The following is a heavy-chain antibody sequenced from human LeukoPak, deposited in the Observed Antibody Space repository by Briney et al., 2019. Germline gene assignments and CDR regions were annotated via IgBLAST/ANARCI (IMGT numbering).Heavy chain of an antibody. Sequence: SETLSLTCTVSGGSISSSSYYWGWIRQPPGTGLEWIGSIYYSGSTYYNPSLKSRVTISVDTSKNQFSLKLSSVTAADTAVYYCARAYCSGGSCYDNHYYYYMDVWGKGTTVTVSS. J-gene: IGHJ6*03. CDR3: ARAYCSGGSCYDNHYYYYMDV. D-gene: IGHD2-15*01. CDR1: GGSISSSSYY. CDR2: IYYSGST. V-gene: IGHV4-39*07.